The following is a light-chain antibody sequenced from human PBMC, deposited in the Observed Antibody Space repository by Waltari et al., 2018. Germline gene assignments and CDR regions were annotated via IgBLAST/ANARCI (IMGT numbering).Light chain of an antibody. J-gene: IGKJ4*01. CDR3: QQYDGSVVT. V-gene: IGKV3-20*01. CDR1: QTVSTIS. Sequence: EIVLTQSPATLSLSPGERATLSCWVSQTVSTISLSWYQQKPGQAPRLLLYGASNRATGIPDRFSGSGSGTDFTLTISRLEPEDFAVYYCQQYDGSVVTFGGGTKVEIK. CDR2: GAS.